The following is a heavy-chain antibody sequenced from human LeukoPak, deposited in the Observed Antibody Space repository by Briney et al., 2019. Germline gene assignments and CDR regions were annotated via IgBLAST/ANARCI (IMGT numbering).Heavy chain of an antibody. D-gene: IGHD1-26*01. CDR1: GYTFTTYN. CDR2: ISGYNGNT. V-gene: IGHV1-18*01. J-gene: IGHJ3*02. CDR3: AVGSDSGSYYGAFDI. Sequence: GASVKVSCKASGYTFTTYNINWVRQAPGQGLEWMGWISGYNGNTNYAQKLQGRVTMTTDTSTSTAYMELRSLKSDDTAVYYCAVGSDSGSYYGAFDIWGQGTMVTVPS.